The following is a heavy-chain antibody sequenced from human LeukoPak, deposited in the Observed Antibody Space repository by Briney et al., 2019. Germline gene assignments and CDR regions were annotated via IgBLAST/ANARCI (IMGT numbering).Heavy chain of an antibody. CDR3: VSAAFWSGYPFDY. D-gene: IGHD3-3*01. V-gene: IGHV3-21*01. CDR2: ISSSSSYI. Sequence: GGSLRLSCAASGFTFSSYSMNWVRQAPGKGLEWVSSISSSSSYIYYTDSVKGRFTISRDNAKNSLYLQMNSLRAEDTAVYYCVSAAFWSGYPFDYWGQGTLVTVSS. J-gene: IGHJ4*02. CDR1: GFTFSSYS.